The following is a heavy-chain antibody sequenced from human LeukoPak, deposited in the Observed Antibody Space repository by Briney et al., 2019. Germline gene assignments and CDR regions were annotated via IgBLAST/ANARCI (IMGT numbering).Heavy chain of an antibody. D-gene: IGHD1-1*01. Sequence: SQTLSLTCNVSGDSISGSDYYWGWIRQPPGKGLEWNANLWYSGSAYYNPSLQSRVTITVDTSKNQFSLNVRSVTAGDSAVYYCLRHAGGIILTWGQGTRVAVSS. CDR3: LRHAGGIILT. CDR1: GDSISGSDYY. V-gene: IGHV4-39*01. J-gene: IGHJ5*02. CDR2: LWYSGSA.